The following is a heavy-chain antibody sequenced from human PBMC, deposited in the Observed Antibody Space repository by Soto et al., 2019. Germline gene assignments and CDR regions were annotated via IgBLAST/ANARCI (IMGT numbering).Heavy chain of an antibody. CDR2: ISGSGGST. D-gene: IGHD6-19*01. Sequence: EVQLLESGGDLVQPGGSLRLSCAASGFTFSSYAMTWVRQAPGKWPEWVSAISGSGGSTFYANSVTGRFTISRDNSKNRRYLQMNSLRAEDTAIYYCAKGRGIAVVGTRVDYWGQGTLVTVSS. J-gene: IGHJ4*02. CDR3: AKGRGIAVVGTRVDY. V-gene: IGHV3-23*01. CDR1: GFTFSSYA.